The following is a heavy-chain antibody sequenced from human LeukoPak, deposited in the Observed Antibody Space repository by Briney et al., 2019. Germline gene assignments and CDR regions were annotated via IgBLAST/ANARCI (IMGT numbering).Heavy chain of an antibody. CDR1: GGTFSSYA. D-gene: IGHD5-24*01. CDR3: ARGRRDGRFYYYYYMDV. Sequence: GASVKVSCKASGGTFSSYAIRWVRQAPGQGLEWMGGIIPIFGTANYAQKFQGRVTITADESTSTAYMELSSLRSEDTAVYYCARGRRDGRFYYYYYMDVWGKGTTVTVSS. J-gene: IGHJ6*03. V-gene: IGHV1-69*13. CDR2: IIPIFGTA.